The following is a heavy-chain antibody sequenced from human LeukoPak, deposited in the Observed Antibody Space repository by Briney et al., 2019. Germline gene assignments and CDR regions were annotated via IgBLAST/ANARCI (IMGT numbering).Heavy chain of an antibody. CDR1: GYIFTGYY. V-gene: IGHV1-2*06. CDR2: INPVTGGT. J-gene: IGHJ4*02. D-gene: IGHD4-17*01. CDR3: AISRDYGDYYLGA. Sequence: ASVEVSCKASGYIFTGYYLHWVRHALGQGLECVGRINPVTGGTDYAQIFQGRVTVTRDTSISTAYMEVSRLTSDDAAVYFCAISRDYGDYYLGAWGQGTLVTVAS.